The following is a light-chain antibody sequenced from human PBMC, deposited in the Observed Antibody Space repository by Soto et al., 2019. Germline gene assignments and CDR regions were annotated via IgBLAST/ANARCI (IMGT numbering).Light chain of an antibody. CDR2: DVS. CDR3: SSYTHTGILYV. J-gene: IGLJ1*01. V-gene: IGLV2-14*03. Sequence: QSVLTQPASVSGSPGQSITISCTGSISYFCTYNYVSWYQQHSGKAPRLIISDVSGRPSGVSNRFSGSKSGNSASLTISGLQPEDEAHYYCSSYTHTGILYVFGTGTKVTVL. CDR1: ISYFCTYNY.